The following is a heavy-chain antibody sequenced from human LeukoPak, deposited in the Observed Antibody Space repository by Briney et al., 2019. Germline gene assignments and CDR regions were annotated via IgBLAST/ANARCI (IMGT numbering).Heavy chain of an antibody. V-gene: IGHV3-15*01. D-gene: IGHD2-2*02. CDR3: AGAYCSSTSCYTGRIDY. J-gene: IGHJ4*02. Sequence: GESLRLSCAASAFTFSDAWVSWVRQIPGKGLEWVGRIKSNIDGGTTDYAAPVKGRFTISRDNAKNSLYLQMNSLRAEDTAVYYCAGAYCSSTSCYTGRIDYWGQGTLVTVSS. CDR1: AFTFSDAW. CDR2: IKSNIDGGTT.